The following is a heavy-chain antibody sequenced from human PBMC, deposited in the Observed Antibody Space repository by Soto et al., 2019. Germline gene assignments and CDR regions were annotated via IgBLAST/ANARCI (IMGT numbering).Heavy chain of an antibody. CDR2: INGYNGNT. CDR3: AASTATSSL. J-gene: IGHJ4*02. Sequence: QVQLVQSGAEVKKPGASVKVSCKASGYSFTNYGFSWVRQAPGQGLEWMGWINGYNGNTNYAPKLQGRFTMTTDTSTSTAYMELGSLTSDDTAVYVCAASTATSSLWGQGTRVTVSS. CDR1: GYSFTNYG. V-gene: IGHV1-18*01. D-gene: IGHD1-1*01.